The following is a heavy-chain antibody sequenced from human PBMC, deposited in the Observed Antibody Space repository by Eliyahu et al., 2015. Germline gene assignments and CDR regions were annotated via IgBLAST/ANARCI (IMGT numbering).Heavy chain of an antibody. Sequence: EVQLVQSGAEVKKPGESLKISCKGSGYSFTXYWIGWVRXMPGKGLEWMGXIYPGDSDTRYSPSFQGQVTISADKSISTAYLQWSSLKASDTTMYYCARHKYGDYAYNWFDPWGQGTLVTVSS. J-gene: IGHJ5*02. D-gene: IGHD4-17*01. V-gene: IGHV5-51*01. CDR3: ARHKYGDYAYNWFDP. CDR1: GYSFTXYW. CDR2: IYPGDSDT.